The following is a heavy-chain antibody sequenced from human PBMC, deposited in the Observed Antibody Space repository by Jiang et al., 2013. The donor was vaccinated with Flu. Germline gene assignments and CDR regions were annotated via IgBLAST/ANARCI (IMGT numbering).Heavy chain of an antibody. D-gene: IGHD5-12*01. V-gene: IGHV3-66*01. CDR3: ARGSGYIIDY. CDR2: IYSGGST. J-gene: IGHJ4*02. Sequence: GGSLRLSCATSGFTVGSHYMNWVRQAPGKGLEWVSVIYSGGSTYYADSVEGRFTTSRDNSENTLYLQMNSLRAEDTALYYCARGSGYIIDYWGQGTLVTASS. CDR1: GFTVGSHY.